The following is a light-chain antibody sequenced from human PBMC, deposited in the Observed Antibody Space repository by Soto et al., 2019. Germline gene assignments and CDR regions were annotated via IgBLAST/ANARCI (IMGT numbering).Light chain of an antibody. CDR1: GSNIGAGYD. CDR3: CSYTGNYV. J-gene: IGLJ1*01. V-gene: IGLV1-40*01. Sequence: QSVLTQPPSVSGAPGQRVTISCTGSGSNIGAGYDVHWYQQLPGTAPKLLIYGNNNRPSGVPDRFSGSKSGTTASLTISGLQAEDEADYYCCSYTGNYVFGSGTKLTVL. CDR2: GNN.